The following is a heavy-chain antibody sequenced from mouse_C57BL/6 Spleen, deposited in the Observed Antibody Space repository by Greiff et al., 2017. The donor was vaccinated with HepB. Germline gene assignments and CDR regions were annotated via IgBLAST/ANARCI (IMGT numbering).Heavy chain of an antibody. V-gene: IGHV5-9-1*02. CDR3: TRDPPCGNFYAIDY. CDR2: ISSGGDYI. J-gene: IGHJ4*01. Sequence: EVKLMESGEGLVKPGGSLKLSCAASGFTFSSYAMSWVRQTPEQRLEWVAYISSGGDYIYYADTVKGRFTISRDNARNTLYLQLSSLKSEDTAMYYCTRDPPCGNFYAIDYWGQGTSVTVSS. CDR1: GFTFSSYA. D-gene: IGHD2-1*01.